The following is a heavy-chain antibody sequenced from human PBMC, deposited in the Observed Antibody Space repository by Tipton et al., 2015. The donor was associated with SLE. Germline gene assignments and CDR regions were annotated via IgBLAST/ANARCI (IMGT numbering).Heavy chain of an antibody. D-gene: IGHD5-12*01. J-gene: IGHJ4*02. Sequence: SLRLSCTSSGFTFVDYAMHWARQVPGKGLEWVAGMSWDGVSIGYADSLKGRFTISRDNAYNSLYLQMNSLRPEDTAFYHCGRQKSGQGYFDDWGQGSLVTVSS. CDR1: GFTFVDYA. CDR2: MSWDGVSI. CDR3: GRQKSGQGYFDD. V-gene: IGHV3-9*01.